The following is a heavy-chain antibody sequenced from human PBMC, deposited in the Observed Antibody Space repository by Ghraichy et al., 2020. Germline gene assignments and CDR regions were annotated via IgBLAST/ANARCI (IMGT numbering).Heavy chain of an antibody. Sequence: LSLTCAASAFTFSSYSINWVRQAPGKGLEWVSYITSSSSTIYYADSVKGRFTISRDNAKNSLYLQMHSLRDEDTAVYYCARSCDSCYFRSDYWGQGTLVTVSS. J-gene: IGHJ4*02. CDR2: ITSSSSTI. V-gene: IGHV3-48*02. CDR1: AFTFSSYS. CDR3: ARSCDSCYFRSDY. D-gene: IGHD2-21*01.